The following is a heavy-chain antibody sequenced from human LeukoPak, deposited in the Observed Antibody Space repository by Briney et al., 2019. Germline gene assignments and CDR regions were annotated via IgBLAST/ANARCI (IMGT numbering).Heavy chain of an antibody. Sequence: GRSLRLSCAASGFTFSNYGMHWVRQAPGKGLEWEAVITYDGSNKYYADSVKGRFTISRDNSKNTLYLQMNSLRAEDTAVYYCAKDSSLAAADYWGQGTLVTVSS. CDR2: ITYDGSNK. J-gene: IGHJ4*02. D-gene: IGHD6-13*01. CDR3: AKDSSLAAADY. V-gene: IGHV3-30*18. CDR1: GFTFSNYG.